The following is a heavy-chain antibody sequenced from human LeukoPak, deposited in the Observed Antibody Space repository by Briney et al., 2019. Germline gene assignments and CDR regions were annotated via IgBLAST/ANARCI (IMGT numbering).Heavy chain of an antibody. CDR3: ATDRLRLMNSLCY. CDR1: GFTFSNSW. V-gene: IGHV3-74*01. Sequence: GGSLRLSFAAPGFTFSNSWMHWGRQTPGKGLGWVSCLISDGTTTYAESVKGRFTNSRDSAKNTLYHQMKSMSAEDTAVYYCATDRLRLMNSLCYCGRGTPVSVSS. J-gene: IGHJ4*02. CDR2: LISDGTT. D-gene: IGHD3-16*01.